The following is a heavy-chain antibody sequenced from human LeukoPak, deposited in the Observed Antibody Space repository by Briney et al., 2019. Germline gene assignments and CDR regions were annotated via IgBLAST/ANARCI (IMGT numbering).Heavy chain of an antibody. Sequence: GGSLRLSCAASGLTFSSYWMHWVRQAPGKGLVWVSRINTDGSSTSYADSVKGRFTISRDNAKNTLYLQMNSLRAEDTAVYYCARDRRSITQRGFDPWGQGTLVTVSS. V-gene: IGHV3-74*01. J-gene: IGHJ5*02. CDR1: GLTFSSYW. CDR3: ARDRRSITQRGFDP. D-gene: IGHD3-3*02. CDR2: INTDGSST.